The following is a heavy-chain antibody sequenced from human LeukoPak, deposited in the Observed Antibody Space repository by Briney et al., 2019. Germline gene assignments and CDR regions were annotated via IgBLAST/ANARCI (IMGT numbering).Heavy chain of an antibody. Sequence: SETLSLTCTVSGGSNSSYYWSWIRQPPGKGLEGIGYIYYSGSTNYNPSLKSRVTISVDTSKNQFSLKLSSVTAADTAVYYCARGLYDFWSGYLDYYYYYGMDVWGQGTTVTVSS. J-gene: IGHJ6*02. CDR1: GGSNSSYY. CDR3: ARGLYDFWSGYLDYYYYYGMDV. CDR2: IYYSGST. D-gene: IGHD3-3*01. V-gene: IGHV4-59*01.